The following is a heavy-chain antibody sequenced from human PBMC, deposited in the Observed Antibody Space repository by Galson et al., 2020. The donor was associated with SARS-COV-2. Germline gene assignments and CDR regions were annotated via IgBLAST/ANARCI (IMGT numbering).Heavy chain of an antibody. CDR2: LYYSGST. CDR3: ARLDTAMVIPDY. V-gene: IGHV4-59*13. J-gene: IGHJ4*02. Sequence: SETLSLTCTVSGGSISSYYWSWIRQPPGKGLEWIGYLYYSGSTNYNPSLKSRVTISVDTSKNQFPLKRSSVTAADTAVYYCARLDTAMVIPDYWGQGTLVTVSS. CDR1: GGSISSYY. D-gene: IGHD5-18*01.